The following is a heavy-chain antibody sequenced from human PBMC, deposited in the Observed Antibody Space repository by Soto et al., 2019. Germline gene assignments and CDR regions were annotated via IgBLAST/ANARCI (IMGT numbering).Heavy chain of an antibody. CDR2: TYYRSKWYN. CDR1: GDSVPSNSAA. D-gene: IGHD1-7*01. V-gene: IGHV6-1*01. J-gene: IGHJ5*02. Sequence: SQTLSLTCAISGDSVPSNSAAWNWIRQSPSRGLKWLGRTYYRSKWYNDYAVSVKSRITINPDTSKNQFSLQLNSVTPEDTAVYYCAREPSPSYNWNYNWFDPWGQGTLVTAPQ. CDR3: AREPSPSYNWNYNWFDP.